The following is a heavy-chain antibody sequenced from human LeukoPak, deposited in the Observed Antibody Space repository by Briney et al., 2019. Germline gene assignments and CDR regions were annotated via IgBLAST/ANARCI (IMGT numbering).Heavy chain of an antibody. D-gene: IGHD6-19*01. J-gene: IGHJ6*02. V-gene: IGHV3-30*01. CDR2: ISYDGSNK. Sequence: GRSLRLSCAAPGFTFSSYAMHWVRQAPGKGLDWVAVISYDGSNKYYADSVKGRFTISRDNSKNTLYLQMNSLRAEDTAVYYCARESTIAVAGLYYYYGMDVWGQGTTVTVSS. CDR3: ARESTIAVAGLYYYYGMDV. CDR1: GFTFSSYA.